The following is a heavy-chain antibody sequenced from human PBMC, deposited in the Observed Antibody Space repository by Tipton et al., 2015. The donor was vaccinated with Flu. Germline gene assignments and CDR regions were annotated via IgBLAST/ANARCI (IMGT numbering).Heavy chain of an antibody. CDR2: SKNRRQSYAT. D-gene: IGHD3-10*01. CDR1: GFSFSDYW. CDR3: RVMFRGEIDY. V-gene: IGHV3-72*01. Sequence: SLRLSCAASGFSFSDYWMHWVRQAPGKGLEWVGRSKNRRQSYATEYAASVKGRFSISRDDSKSSLYLQMNSLKTEDTAVYYCRVMFRGEIDYWGQGTLVTVSS. J-gene: IGHJ4*02.